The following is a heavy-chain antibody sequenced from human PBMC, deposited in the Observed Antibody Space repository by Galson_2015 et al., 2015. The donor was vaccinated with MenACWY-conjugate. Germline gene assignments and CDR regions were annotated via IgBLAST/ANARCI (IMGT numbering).Heavy chain of an antibody. J-gene: IGHJ3*02. D-gene: IGHD6-19*01. CDR1: GYTFTSYG. V-gene: IGHV1-18*01. Sequence: SVKVSCKASGYTFTSYGFSWVRQAPGQGLERIGWISAYNGNINYAQKFQGRVTMTTDTSTSTAYMELRSLRSDDTAVYYCARRSGWTDDAFDIWGQGTMVTVSS. CDR3: ARRSGWTDDAFDI. CDR2: ISAYNGNI.